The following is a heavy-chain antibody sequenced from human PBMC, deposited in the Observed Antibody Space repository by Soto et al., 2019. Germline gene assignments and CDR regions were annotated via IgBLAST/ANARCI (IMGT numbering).Heavy chain of an antibody. CDR2: IYWNDDK. D-gene: IGHD3-22*01. V-gene: IGHV2-5*01. CDR3: AHSRNGYYLFDY. J-gene: IGHJ4*02. Sequence: QITLKESGPTLVKPTQTLMLTCTFSGFSLSTSGVGVGWIRQPPGKALEWLALIYWNDDKRYSPSLKSRLTITKDTSKNQVVLTMTNMDPVDTATYYCAHSRNGYYLFDYWGQGTLVTVSS. CDR1: GFSLSTSGVG.